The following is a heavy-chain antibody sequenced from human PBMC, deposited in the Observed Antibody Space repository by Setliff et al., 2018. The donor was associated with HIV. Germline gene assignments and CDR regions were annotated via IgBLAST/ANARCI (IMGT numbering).Heavy chain of an antibody. V-gene: IGHV1-46*01. J-gene: IGHJ5*02. CDR2: INPNSGST. CDR1: GYTFTIYY. CDR3: ARSRLGSWFDP. Sequence: GASVKVSCKASGYTFTIYYMHWVRQAPGQGLEWIGIINPNSGSTSYAQNFQGRVTMTRDTSTSTVYMELSGLRSEDTAVYYCARSRLGSWFDPWGQGILVTVSS. D-gene: IGHD7-27*01.